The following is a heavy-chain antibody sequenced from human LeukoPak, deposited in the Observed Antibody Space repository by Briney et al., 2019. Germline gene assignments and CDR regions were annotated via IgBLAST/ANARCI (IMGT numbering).Heavy chain of an antibody. Sequence: SETLSLTCAVYGGSFSGYYWRWIRQPPGKGLEWIGEINHSGSTNCNPSLKSRVTISVDTSKNQFSLKLSSVTAADTAVYYCARRRTYYYDSSGYYVTFFDYWGQGTLVTVSS. J-gene: IGHJ4*02. CDR3: ARRRTYYYDSSGYYVTFFDY. CDR1: GGSFSGYY. CDR2: INHSGST. V-gene: IGHV4-34*01. D-gene: IGHD3-22*01.